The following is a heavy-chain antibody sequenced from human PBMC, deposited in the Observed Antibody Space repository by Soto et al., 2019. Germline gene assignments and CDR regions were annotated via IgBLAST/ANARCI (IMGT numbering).Heavy chain of an antibody. CDR2: TYYRSKWYN. CDR3: ARGVVGFLEWFPSEEYFQH. J-gene: IGHJ1*01. V-gene: IGHV6-1*01. D-gene: IGHD3-3*02. Sequence: PSQTLSLTCAISGDSVSSNSAAWNWIRQSPSRGLEWLGRTYYRSKWYNDYAVSVKSRITINPDTSKNQFSLQLNSVTPEDTAVYYCARGVVGFLEWFPSEEYFQHWGQGTLVTASS. CDR1: GDSVSSNSAA.